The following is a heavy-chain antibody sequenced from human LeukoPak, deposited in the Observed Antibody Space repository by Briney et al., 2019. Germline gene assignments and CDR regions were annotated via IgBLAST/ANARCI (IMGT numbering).Heavy chain of an antibody. CDR3: ARGRYYYYGMDV. J-gene: IGHJ6*02. CDR2: INHSGST. V-gene: IGHV4-34*01. CDR1: GGSFSGYY. Sequence: PSETLSLTCAVYGGSFSGYYWSWIRHPPGKGLEWIGEINHSGSTNYNPSLKSRVTISVDTSKNQFSLKLSSVTAADTAVYYCARGRYYYYGMDVWGQGTTVTVSS.